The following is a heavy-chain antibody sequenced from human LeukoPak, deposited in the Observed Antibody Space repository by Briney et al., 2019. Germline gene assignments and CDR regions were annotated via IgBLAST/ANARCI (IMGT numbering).Heavy chain of an antibody. Sequence: GGSLRLSCEASAFIFSGHWLNWVRQTPGKGLEWVASIKEDGSERQYVDSVKGRFIISRDNTKASLFLQLNSLRAEDTAVYYCARYSMRNTDYYYYGMDVWGQGTTVTVSS. CDR3: ARYSMRNTDYYYYGMDV. D-gene: IGHD2/OR15-2a*01. V-gene: IGHV3-7*03. J-gene: IGHJ6*02. CDR1: AFIFSGHW. CDR2: IKEDGSER.